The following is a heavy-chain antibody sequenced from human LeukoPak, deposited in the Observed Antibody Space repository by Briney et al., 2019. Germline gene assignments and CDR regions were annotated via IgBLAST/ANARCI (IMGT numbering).Heavy chain of an antibody. CDR1: GYTFTSYA. Sequence: ASVKVSCKASGYTFTSYAISWVRQAPGQGLEWMGGIIPIFGTANYAQKFQGRVTITTDESTSTAYMELSSLRSEDTAVYYCARGNCSSTSCYPYYFDYWGQGTLVTVSS. D-gene: IGHD2-2*01. J-gene: IGHJ4*02. V-gene: IGHV1-69*05. CDR3: ARGNCSSTSCYPYYFDY. CDR2: IIPIFGTA.